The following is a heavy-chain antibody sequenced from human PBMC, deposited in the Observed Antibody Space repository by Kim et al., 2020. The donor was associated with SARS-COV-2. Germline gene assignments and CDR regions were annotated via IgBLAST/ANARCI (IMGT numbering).Heavy chain of an antibody. CDR1: GFIFSDYG. V-gene: IGHV3-33*01. CDR2: LWFDESNE. Sequence: GGSLRHSCAASGFIFSDYGMHWVRQPPGKGLEWVAVLWFDESNESYADSVKGRFTISRDISKNTLYLQMNSLRADDTAIYYCARELGDNWFDPWGQGTLVTVSS. J-gene: IGHJ5*02. D-gene: IGHD3-16*01. CDR3: ARELGDNWFDP.